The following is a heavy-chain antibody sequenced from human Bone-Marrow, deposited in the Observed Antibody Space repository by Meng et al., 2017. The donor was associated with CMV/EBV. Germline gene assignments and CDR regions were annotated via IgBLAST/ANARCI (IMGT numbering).Heavy chain of an antibody. J-gene: IGHJ3*02. D-gene: IGHD3-22*01. V-gene: IGHV3-73*01. CDR1: GFTFSGSA. CDR2: IRSKANSYAT. Sequence: GESLKISCAASGFTFSGSAMHWVRQASGKGLEWVGRIRSKANSYATAYAASVKGRFTISRDDSKNTAYLQMNSLKTEDTAVYFCTRPREFDDSSGYAFDIWGQGTMVTVSS. CDR3: TRPREFDDSSGYAFDI.